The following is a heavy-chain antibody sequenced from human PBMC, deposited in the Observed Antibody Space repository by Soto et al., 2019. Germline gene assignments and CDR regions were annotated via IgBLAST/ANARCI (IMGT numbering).Heavy chain of an antibody. CDR3: ARRRVSGSYHYEGFQH. CDR2: IYPGDSDT. CDR1: GYSFTSYW. J-gene: IGHJ1*01. D-gene: IGHD1-26*01. Sequence: GESLKISCKGSGYSFTSYWIGCVRQMPGKGLEWMGIIYPGDSDTRYSPSFQGQVTISADKSISTAYMQWSSLKASDTAMYYCARRRVSGSYHYEGFQHSGQGTLVTVSS. V-gene: IGHV5-51*01.